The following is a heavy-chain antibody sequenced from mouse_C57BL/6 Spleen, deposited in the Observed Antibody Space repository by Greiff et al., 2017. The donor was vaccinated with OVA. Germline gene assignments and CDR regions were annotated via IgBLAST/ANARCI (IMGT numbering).Heavy chain of an antibody. D-gene: IGHD1-1*01. J-gene: IGHJ1*03. CDR3: TRSTVVAPYWYFDV. Sequence: EVQLQQSGTVLARPGASVKMSCKTSGYTFTSYWMHWVKQRPGQGLEWIGAIYPGNSDTSYNQKFKGKAKLTADTSASTAYMELSSLTNEDSAVYYCTRSTVVAPYWYFDVWGTGTTVTVSS. CDR1: GYTFTSYW. CDR2: IYPGNSDT. V-gene: IGHV1-5*01.